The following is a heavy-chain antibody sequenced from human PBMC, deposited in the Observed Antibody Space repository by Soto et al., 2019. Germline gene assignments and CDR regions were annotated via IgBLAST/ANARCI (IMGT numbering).Heavy chain of an antibody. J-gene: IGHJ6*02. Sequence: GASVKVSCKASGGTFSSYAISWVRQAPGQGLEWMGGIIPIFGTANYAQKFQGRVTITADESTSTAYMELSSLRSGDTAVYYCAKGRAYDILTGHVPYYYYGMDVWGQGTTVTVSS. CDR2: IIPIFGTA. D-gene: IGHD3-9*01. CDR3: AKGRAYDILTGHVPYYYYGMDV. CDR1: GGTFSSYA. V-gene: IGHV1-69*13.